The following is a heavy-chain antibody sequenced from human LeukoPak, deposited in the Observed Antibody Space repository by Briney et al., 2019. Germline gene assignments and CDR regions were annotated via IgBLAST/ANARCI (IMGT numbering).Heavy chain of an antibody. J-gene: IGHJ3*02. CDR1: GASVSNNNYY. CDR3: ARGLHSRSSGRRFDVFET. CDR2: IYYSGST. D-gene: IGHD6-6*01. Sequence: SETLSLTCTVSGASVSNNNYYWGWIRQPPGKGLEWIASIYYSGSTYYNPSLKSRVTVSVDKSKNQFSLKLSSVTAADTAVYYCARGLHSRSSGRRFDVFETWGQGTMVTVSS. V-gene: IGHV4-39*07.